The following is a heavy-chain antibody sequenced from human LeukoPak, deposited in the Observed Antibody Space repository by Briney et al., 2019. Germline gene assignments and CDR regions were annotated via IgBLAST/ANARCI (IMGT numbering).Heavy chain of an antibody. D-gene: IGHD3-22*01. V-gene: IGHV4-34*01. J-gene: IGHJ4*02. CDR1: SGSFSGYY. CDR3: ARGAIGYYDSSGYLFDY. CDR2: INHSGST. Sequence: SETLSLTCAVYSGSFSGYYWSWIRQPPGKGLEWIGEINHSGSTNYNPSLKSRVTISVDTSKNQFSLKLSSVTAADTAVYYCARGAIGYYDSSGYLFDYWGQGTLVTVSS.